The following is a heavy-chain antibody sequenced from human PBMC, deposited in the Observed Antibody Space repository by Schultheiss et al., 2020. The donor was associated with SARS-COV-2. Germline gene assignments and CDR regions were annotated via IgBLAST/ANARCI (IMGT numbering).Heavy chain of an antibody. CDR1: GYSISSGYY. CDR2: INHSGST. Sequence: SETLSLTCAVSGYSISSGYYWGWIRQPPGKGLEWIGEINHSGSTNYNPSLKSRVTISVDTSKNQFSLKLSSVTAADTAVYYCARLYISGWPTGVDAFDIWGQGTMVTVSS. J-gene: IGHJ3*02. CDR3: ARLYISGWPTGVDAFDI. D-gene: IGHD6-19*01. V-gene: IGHV4-38-2*01.